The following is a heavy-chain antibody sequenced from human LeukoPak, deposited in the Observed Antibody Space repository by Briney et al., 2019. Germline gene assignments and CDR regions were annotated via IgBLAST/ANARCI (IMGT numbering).Heavy chain of an antibody. Sequence: SETLSLTCTVSGGSISSSSYYWGWIRQPPGKGLEWIGSIYYNGSTYYNPSLKSRVTISVDTSKNQFSLKLSSVTAADTAVYYCARGQGTVITHWGQGTLVTVSS. CDR1: GGSISSSSYY. D-gene: IGHD4-17*01. J-gene: IGHJ4*02. CDR3: ARGQGTVITH. V-gene: IGHV4-39*01. CDR2: IYYNGST.